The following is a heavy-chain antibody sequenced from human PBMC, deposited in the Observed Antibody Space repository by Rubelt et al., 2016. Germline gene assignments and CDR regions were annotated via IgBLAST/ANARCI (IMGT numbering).Heavy chain of an antibody. D-gene: IGHD4-17*01. CDR2: ISAYNGNT. V-gene: IGHV1-18*01. Sequence: QVQLVQSGAEVKKPGASVKVSCKASGYTFTSYGISWVRQAPGQGLEWMGWISAYNGNTNNEQKPQGKVTMTTDTSTSTAYMELRSLRSDGTAVYYCARDPYGDRHHDYWGQGTLVTVSS. CDR1: GYTFTSYG. CDR3: ARDPYGDRHHDY. J-gene: IGHJ4*02.